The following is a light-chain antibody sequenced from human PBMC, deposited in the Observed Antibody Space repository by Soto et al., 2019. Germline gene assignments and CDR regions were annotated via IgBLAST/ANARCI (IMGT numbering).Light chain of an antibody. V-gene: IGKV3-15*01. J-gene: IGKJ2*01. CDR2: GAS. CDR1: QSVRNN. CDR3: QQDNNWPPYT. Sequence: EIVMTQSPVTLSVSPGERATLSCRASQSVRNNLAWYQQKPGQAPRILIYGASTRATGIPARFSGSGSGTEFPLTISSLQSEDFAVYYCQQDNNWPPYTFGQGTKLEI.